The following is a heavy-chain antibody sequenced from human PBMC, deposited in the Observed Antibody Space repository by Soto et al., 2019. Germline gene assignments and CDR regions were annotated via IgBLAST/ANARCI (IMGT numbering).Heavy chain of an antibody. V-gene: IGHV4-31*03. D-gene: IGHD3-22*01. CDR2: IYYSGST. J-gene: IGHJ5*02. CDR3: ARGSYYDSSGYYGP. CDR1: GGSISSGGYY. Sequence: PSETLSLTCTVSGGSISSGGYYWSWIRQHPGKGLEWIGYIYYSGSTYYNPSLKSRVTISVDTSKNQFSLKLSPVTAADTAVYYCARGSYYDSSGYYGPWGQGTLVTVS.